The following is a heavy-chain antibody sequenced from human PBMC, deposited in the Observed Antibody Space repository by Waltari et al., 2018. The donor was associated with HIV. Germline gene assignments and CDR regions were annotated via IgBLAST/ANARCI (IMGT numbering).Heavy chain of an antibody. CDR3: ARDLGYSYAGGGDY. Sequence: QVVLHQWGPGLVKPSETLSLTCAVSGYSISSGYYWGWIRQPPGKGLEWIGSIYHSGSTYYNPSLKSRVTISGDTSKNQFSRKLSSVTAADTAVYYCARDLGYSYAGGGDYWGQGTLVTVSS. J-gene: IGHJ4*02. V-gene: IGHV4-38-2*02. CDR2: IYHSGST. D-gene: IGHD5-18*01. CDR1: GYSISSGYY.